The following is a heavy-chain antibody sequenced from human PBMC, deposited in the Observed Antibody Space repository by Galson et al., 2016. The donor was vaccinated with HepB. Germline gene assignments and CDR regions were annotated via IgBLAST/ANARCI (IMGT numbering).Heavy chain of an antibody. CDR2: IYYSGST. CDR1: GGSVSSGSYY. Sequence: SETLSLTCTVSGGSVSSGSYYWSWIRQPPGKGLEWIGYIYYSGSTNYNPSLKSRVTISVDTSKNQFSLKLSSVTAADTAVYFCARGASSSSYGSRWFDPWGQGILVTVSS. D-gene: IGHD6-6*01. J-gene: IGHJ5*02. V-gene: IGHV4-61*01. CDR3: ARGASSSSYGSRWFDP.